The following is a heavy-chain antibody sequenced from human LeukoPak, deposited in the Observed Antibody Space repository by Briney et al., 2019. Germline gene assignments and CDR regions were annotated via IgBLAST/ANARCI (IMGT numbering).Heavy chain of an antibody. Sequence: GGSLRLSCSASGFTFSSYAMHWVRQAPGTGVEHVSAISSNGDSTYYADSLQGRFSISRDNSKNTLYLQMNSLRAEDSAGYYCSEPRDSGGSWGYDNWGQGTLVTVSS. J-gene: IGHJ4*02. CDR2: ISSNGDST. V-gene: IGHV3-64*04. CDR3: SEPRDSGGSWGYDN. D-gene: IGHD2-15*01. CDR1: GFTFSSYA.